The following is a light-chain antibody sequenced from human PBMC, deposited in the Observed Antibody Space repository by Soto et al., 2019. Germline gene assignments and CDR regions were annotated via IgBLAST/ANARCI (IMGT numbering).Light chain of an antibody. CDR1: QGIRDD. J-gene: IGKJ4*01. V-gene: IGKV1-17*01. CDR2: AAS. CDR3: LHHNSYLALT. Sequence: DIQMTQSPSSLSASVGDRVTITCRASQGIRDDLGWYQQKPGKAPTRLIYAASTLQSGVPSRFSGSRSGTEFTLTISSLQHEDVATYYCLHHNSYLALTFGGGTKVETK.